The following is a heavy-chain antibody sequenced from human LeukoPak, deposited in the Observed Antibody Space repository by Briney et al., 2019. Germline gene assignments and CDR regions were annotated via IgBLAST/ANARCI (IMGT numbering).Heavy chain of an antibody. CDR1: GYTFTSYD. V-gene: IGHV1-8*01. J-gene: IGHJ4*02. CDR2: MNPNSGNT. CDR3: ARGTYSSWYSGSCYWGTRHYFDY. Sequence: GASVKVSCKASGYTFTSYDINWVRQATGQGLEWMGWMNPNSGNTGYAQKFQGRVTMTRNTSISTAYMELSSLRSEDTAVYYCARGTYSSWYSGSCYWGTRHYFDYWGQGTLVTVSS. D-gene: IGHD1-26*01.